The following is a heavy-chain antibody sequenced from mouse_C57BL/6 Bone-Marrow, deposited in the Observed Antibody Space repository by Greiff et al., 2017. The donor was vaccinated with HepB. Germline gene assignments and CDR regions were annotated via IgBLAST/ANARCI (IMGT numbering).Heavy chain of an antibody. CDR3: TGRFMVRDYFDY. D-gene: IGHD1-1*02. V-gene: IGHV6-3*01. CDR1: GFTFSNYW. J-gene: IGHJ2*01. Sequence: EVQGVESAGGLVQPGGSMKLSCVASGFTFSNYWMNWVRQSPEKGLEWVAQIRLKSDNYATNYSESVKGRFTISRDDSKSSIYLQMNNLRAEDTGIYYCTGRFMVRDYFDYWGQGTTLTVSS. CDR2: IRLKSDNYAT.